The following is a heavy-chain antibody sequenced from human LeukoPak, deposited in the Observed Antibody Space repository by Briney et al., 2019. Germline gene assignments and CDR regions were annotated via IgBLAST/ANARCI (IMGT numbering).Heavy chain of an antibody. CDR1: GFIFSNYG. CDR3: AIGGVGAHFDY. J-gene: IGHJ4*02. V-gene: IGHV3-23*01. CDR2: ISGSGGST. D-gene: IGHD1-26*01. Sequence: GGSLRLSCAASGFIFSNYGMSWVRQAPGKGLEWVSAISGSGGSTYYADSVKGRFTISRDNSKNTLYLQMNSLRAEDTAVYYCAIGGVGAHFDYWGQGTLVTVSS.